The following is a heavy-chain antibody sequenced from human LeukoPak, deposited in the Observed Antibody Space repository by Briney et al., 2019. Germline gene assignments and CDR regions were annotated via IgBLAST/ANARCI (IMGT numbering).Heavy chain of an antibody. D-gene: IGHD4-17*01. Sequence: GESLKISCKGSGYSFTSYWIGWVRQMPGKGLEWMGIIYPGDSDTRYSPSFQGQVTISADKSISTAYLQWSSLKASDTAMYYCARSTSGDYGEDYYYYYYMDVWGKGTTVTVSS. CDR2: IYPGDSDT. V-gene: IGHV5-51*01. J-gene: IGHJ6*03. CDR1: GYSFTSYW. CDR3: ARSTSGDYGEDYYYYYYMDV.